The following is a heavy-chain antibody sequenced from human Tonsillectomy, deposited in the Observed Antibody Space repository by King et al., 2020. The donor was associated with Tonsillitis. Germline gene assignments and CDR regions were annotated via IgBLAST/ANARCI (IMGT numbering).Heavy chain of an antibody. CDR2: ITYDGSNE. CDR3: TRGDFDGVHLPPGY. D-gene: IGHD3-10*01. CDR1: GFSFSTYA. V-gene: IGHV3-30*04. J-gene: IGHJ4*02. Sequence: VQLVESGGGVVQPGRSLRLSCTASGFSFSTYAMHWVRQAPGKGLEWVAVITYDGSNEYYADSVKGRFTIFRDDSKSTLYLQMNSLRPEDTAVYYCTRGDFDGVHLPPGYWGQGTLVAVSS.